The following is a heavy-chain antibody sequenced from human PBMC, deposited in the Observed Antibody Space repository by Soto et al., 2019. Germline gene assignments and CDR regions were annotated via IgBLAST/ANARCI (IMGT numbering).Heavy chain of an antibody. V-gene: IGHV1-69*01. CDR1: GGTFSSYA. CDR3: ARGLGYCSSTSCYTFDCGMDV. CDR2: IIPIFGTA. J-gene: IGHJ6*02. D-gene: IGHD2-2*02. Sequence: QVQLVQSGAEVKKPGSSVKVSCKASGGTFSSYAISWVRQAPGQGLEWMGGIIPIFGTANYAQKFQGRVTITADESTSTAYMEQSSLRSEDTGVYYCARGLGYCSSTSCYTFDCGMDVWGQGTTVTVSS.